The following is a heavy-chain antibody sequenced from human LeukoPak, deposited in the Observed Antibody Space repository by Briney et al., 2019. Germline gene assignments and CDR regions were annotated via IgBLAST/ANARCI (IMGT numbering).Heavy chain of an antibody. V-gene: IGHV3-23*01. D-gene: IGHD3-10*01. CDR1: GFTFSSYP. J-gene: IGHJ4*02. CDR2: ISDNGRNT. Sequence: QPGGSLRLSCAASGFTFSSYPISWVRHIPGKGLEWVSAISDNGRNTYYADFVRGRFTISRDNSKNTVDLQMDSLRAEDTALYYCAKDIMIWGVNSFDYWGQGTLVTVSS. CDR3: AKDIMIWGVNSFDY.